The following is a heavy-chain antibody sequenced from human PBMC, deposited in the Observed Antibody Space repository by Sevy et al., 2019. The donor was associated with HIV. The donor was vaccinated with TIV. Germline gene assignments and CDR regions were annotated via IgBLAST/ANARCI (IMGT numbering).Heavy chain of an antibody. Sequence: ASVKVSCKASGYTFTSYYMHWMRQAPGQGLEWMGIINPSGGSTSYAQKFQGRVTMTRDTSTSTVYMELSSLRSEDTAVYYCASGGRNYYDSSGEPFQHWGQGTLVTVSS. J-gene: IGHJ1*01. CDR2: INPSGGST. CDR1: GYTFTSYY. D-gene: IGHD3-22*01. V-gene: IGHV1-46*01. CDR3: ASGGRNYYDSSGEPFQH.